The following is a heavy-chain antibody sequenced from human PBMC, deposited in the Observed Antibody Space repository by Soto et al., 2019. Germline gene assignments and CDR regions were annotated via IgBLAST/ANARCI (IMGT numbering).Heavy chain of an antibody. CDR2: IIPIFGTA. V-gene: IGHV1-69*01. J-gene: IGHJ4*02. Sequence: QVQLVQSGAEVKKPGSSVKVSCKASGGTFSSYAISWVRQAPGQGLEWMGGIIPIFGTANYAQKFQGRVTITADESTSTAYMELSSLRSEDTAVYYCTRGHYYDSSGKSYYFDYWGQGTLVTVSS. CDR1: GGTFSSYA. D-gene: IGHD3-22*01. CDR3: TRGHYYDSSGKSYYFDY.